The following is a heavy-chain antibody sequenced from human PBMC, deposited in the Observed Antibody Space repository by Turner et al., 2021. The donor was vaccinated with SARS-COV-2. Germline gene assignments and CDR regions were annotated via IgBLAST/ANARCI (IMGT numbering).Heavy chain of an antibody. CDR2: SCGSGGTT. CDR1: GFTCSSYA. D-gene: IGHD3-10*01. Sequence: EVPLLQSGGGLVQPWGSLRLSCAATGFTCSSYALSWVRQARGKGLNWVLISCGSGGTTYYADSVKGRFSISRDKSKYTLYLQMNSLRAEDTAVYYCALYYGFGEDINYYYYYGMDVWGLGTTVTVSS. V-gene: IGHV3-23*01. J-gene: IGHJ6*02. CDR3: ALYYGFGEDINYYYYYGMDV.